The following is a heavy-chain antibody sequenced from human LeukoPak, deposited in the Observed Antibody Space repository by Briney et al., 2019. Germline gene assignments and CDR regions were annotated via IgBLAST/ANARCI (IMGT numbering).Heavy chain of an antibody. Sequence: SETLSLTCAVYGGSFSGYYWSWIRQPPGKGLEWIGEINHSGRTNYNPSLKSRVTISVDTSKNRFSLKLSSVTAADTAVYYCARGILAFGLYYYYGMDVWGQGTTVTVSS. CDR3: ARGILAFGLYYYYGMDV. CDR1: GGSFSGYY. V-gene: IGHV4-34*01. D-gene: IGHD3/OR15-3a*01. J-gene: IGHJ6*02. CDR2: INHSGRT.